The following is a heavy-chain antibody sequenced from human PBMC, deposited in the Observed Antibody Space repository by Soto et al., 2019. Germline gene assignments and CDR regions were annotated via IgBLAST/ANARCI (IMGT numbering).Heavy chain of an antibody. V-gene: IGHV1-3*05. D-gene: IGHD2-8*01. Sequence: QVQLVQSGAEEKKPGASVKVSCKASGYTFTSYAMHWVRQAPGQRLEWMGWINAGNGNTKYSQKFQRRDTITRDTSASEAYMELSSLRYEDTAVNYCARGYCTNGVCYSSRGLANDFDIWGEGAMVTV. J-gene: IGHJ3*02. CDR3: ARGYCTNGVCYSSRGLANDFDI. CDR2: INAGNGNT. CDR1: GYTFTSYA.